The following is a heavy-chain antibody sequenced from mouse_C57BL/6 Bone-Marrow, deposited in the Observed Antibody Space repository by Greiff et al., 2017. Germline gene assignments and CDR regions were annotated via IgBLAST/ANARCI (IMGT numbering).Heavy chain of an antibody. D-gene: IGHD2-1*01. J-gene: IGHJ3*01. Sequence: EVKVVESGGGLVKPGGSLKLSCAASGFTFSDYGMHWVRQAPEKGLEWVAYISSGRSTIYYADTVKGRFTISRDNAKNTLFLKRTSLRSEDTAMYYCAKAYGNYSWFAYWGQGTLVTVSA. CDR3: AKAYGNYSWFAY. CDR1: GFTFSDYG. CDR2: ISSGRSTI. V-gene: IGHV5-17*01.